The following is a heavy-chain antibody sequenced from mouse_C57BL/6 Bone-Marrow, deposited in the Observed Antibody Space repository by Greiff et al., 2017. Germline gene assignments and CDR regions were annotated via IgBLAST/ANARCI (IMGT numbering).Heavy chain of an antibody. CDR2: IYPRDGST. J-gene: IGHJ1*03. CDR3: AGGADYGSSYIWYFDV. CDR1: GYTFTSYD. D-gene: IGHD1-1*01. V-gene: IGHV1-85*01. Sequence: QVQLQQSGPELVKPGASVKLSCKASGYTFTSYDINWVKQRPGQGLEWIGWIYPRDGSTKYNEKFKGKATLTVDTSSSTGYLELHSLTSEDSAVYFCAGGADYGSSYIWYFDVWGTGTTVTVSS.